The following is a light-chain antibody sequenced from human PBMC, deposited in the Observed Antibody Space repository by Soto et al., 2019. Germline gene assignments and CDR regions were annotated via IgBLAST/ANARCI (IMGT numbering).Light chain of an antibody. Sequence: LYWFQQKPGEAPKLLIYDASNLERGVPSRFSGSGSGTDFSLTISSQQPEDVATYFCQQYSSLLSFGGGTEVDLK. CDR3: QQYSSLLS. J-gene: IGKJ4*01. V-gene: IGKV1-33*01. CDR2: DAS.